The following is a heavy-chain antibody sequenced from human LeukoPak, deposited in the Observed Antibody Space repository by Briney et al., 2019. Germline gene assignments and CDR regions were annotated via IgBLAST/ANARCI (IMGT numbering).Heavy chain of an antibody. V-gene: IGHV3-30*18. CDR2: LSYDGSNN. Sequence: PGGSLRLSCAASGFTFSRHTMHWVRQAPGKGLEWVAVLSYDGSNNYYADSVKGRFTISRDNSKNTLYLQMNSLRADDTAVYYCAKDTPLCYFDYWGQGTLVTVSS. D-gene: IGHD3-16*01. J-gene: IGHJ4*02. CDR3: AKDTPLCYFDY. CDR1: GFTFSRHT.